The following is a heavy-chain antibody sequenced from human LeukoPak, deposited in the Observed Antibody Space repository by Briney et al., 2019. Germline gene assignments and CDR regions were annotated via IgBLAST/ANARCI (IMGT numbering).Heavy chain of an antibody. CDR2: ISGSGGGT. J-gene: IGHJ4*02. D-gene: IGHD1-26*01. Sequence: GGSLRLSCAASGFTFSSIAMSWVRQAPDKGLEWVSTISGSGGGTYYADSGKARFTISRDDSKNTLYLQMNSLRADDTAVYYCAKDLGRYRNNFFDYWGQGNLVTVSS. CDR3: AKDLGRYRNNFFDY. V-gene: IGHV3-23*01. CDR1: GFTFSSIA.